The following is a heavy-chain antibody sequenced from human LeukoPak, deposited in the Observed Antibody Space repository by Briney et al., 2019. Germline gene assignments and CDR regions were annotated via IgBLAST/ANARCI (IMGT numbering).Heavy chain of an antibody. CDR1: GFTFSSYA. CDR2: ISGSGGST. CDR3: AKDRGSSGYYDY. D-gene: IGHD3-22*01. J-gene: IGHJ4*02. Sequence: GGSLRLSCAASGFTFSSYAMSWARQAPGKGLEWVSVISGSGGSTYYADSVKGRFTISRDNSKNTLYLQMNSLRAEDTAVYYCAKDRGSSGYYDYWGQGTLVTVSS. V-gene: IGHV3-23*01.